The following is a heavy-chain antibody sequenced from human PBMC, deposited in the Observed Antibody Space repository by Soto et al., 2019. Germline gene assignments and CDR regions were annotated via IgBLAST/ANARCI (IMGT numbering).Heavy chain of an antibody. V-gene: IGHV3-30*18. D-gene: IGHD3-10*01. J-gene: IGHJ4*02. CDR2: ISYDGSNK. CDR3: AKPRSSGAYRRVLDY. CDR1: GFTFSSYG. Sequence: QVQLVESGGGVVQPGRSLRLSCAASGFTFSSYGMHWVRQAPGKGLEWVAVISYDGSNKYYADSVKGRFTISRDNSKNTLELQMNSLRAEETAVYYCAKPRSSGAYRRVLDYWGQGTLVTVSS.